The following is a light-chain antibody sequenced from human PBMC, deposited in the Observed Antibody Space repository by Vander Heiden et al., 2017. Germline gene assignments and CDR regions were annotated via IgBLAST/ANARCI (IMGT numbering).Light chain of an antibody. V-gene: IGLV1-44*01. CDR3: ATWDDSLSGWV. J-gene: IGLJ3*02. CDR1: SSNIGSNT. CDR2: NNN. Sequence: QSVLTQPPSTSVTPGQRVTISCSGSSSNIGSNTVNWYQQFPGTAPKLLIYNNNQRPSGVPDRFFGSKSGTSASLAIRGLQSEDEADYYCATWDDSLSGWVFGGGTKLAVL.